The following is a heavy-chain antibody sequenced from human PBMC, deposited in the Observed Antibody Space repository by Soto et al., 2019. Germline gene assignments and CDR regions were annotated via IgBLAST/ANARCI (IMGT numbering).Heavy chain of an antibody. CDR1: GYTFTSYA. D-gene: IGHD1-1*01. Sequence: QVQLVQSGAEVKKPGASVKVSCKASGYTFTSYAMHWVRQAPGQRLEWMGWINAGNGNTKYSQKFQGRVTITRDTSATTAYMELSSLRSEDTAVYYCAREQTTGTTYYYYGMDVWGQGTTVTVSS. CDR3: AREQTTGTTYYYYGMDV. V-gene: IGHV1-3*01. J-gene: IGHJ6*02. CDR2: INAGNGNT.